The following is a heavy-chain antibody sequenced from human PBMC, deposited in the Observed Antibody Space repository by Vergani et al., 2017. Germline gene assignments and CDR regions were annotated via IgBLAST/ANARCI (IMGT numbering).Heavy chain of an antibody. J-gene: IGHJ5*02. D-gene: IGHD1-1*01. CDR3: ARRVREFDP. CDR1: GGSISSSSYY. V-gene: IGHV4-39*01. CDR2: IDYSGST. Sequence: QLQLQESGPGLVKPSETLSLTCTVSGGSISSSSYYWGWIRQPAGKGLEWIGSIDYSGSTDYNPSLKSRVTLSVDTSKNQFSLKLSPVTAADTAVYYCARRVREFDPWGQGTLVTVSS.